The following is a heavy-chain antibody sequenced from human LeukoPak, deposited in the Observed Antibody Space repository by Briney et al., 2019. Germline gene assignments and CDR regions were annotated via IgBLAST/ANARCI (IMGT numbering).Heavy chain of an antibody. V-gene: IGHV1-46*01. D-gene: IGHD3-3*01. CDR2: INPSGGTT. CDR3: ARGVVSTSGYFDL. Sequence: ASVKVSCKASGYTFTHYYMHWVRQAPGQGLEWMGIINPSGGTTQYAQTFQGRVTLTRDTSTNTVYMALSSLRSEDTAIYFCARGVVSTSGYFDLWGQGTLVTVSS. CDR1: GYTFTHYY. J-gene: IGHJ4*02.